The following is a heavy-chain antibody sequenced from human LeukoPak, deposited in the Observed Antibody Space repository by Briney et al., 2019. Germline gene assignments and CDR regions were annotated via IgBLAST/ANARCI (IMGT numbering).Heavy chain of an antibody. V-gene: IGHV3-23*01. J-gene: IGHJ6*03. D-gene: IGHD3-9*01. CDR1: GFTFSSYA. Sequence: GGSLRLSCAASGFTFSSYAMSWVRQAPGKGLEWVSAISGSGGSTYYADSVKGRFTISRDNSKNTLYLQMNSLRAEDTAVCYCAKDIGYYDILTGYYIPGYMDVWGKGTTVTVSS. CDR3: AKDIGYYDILTGYYIPGYMDV. CDR2: ISGSGGST.